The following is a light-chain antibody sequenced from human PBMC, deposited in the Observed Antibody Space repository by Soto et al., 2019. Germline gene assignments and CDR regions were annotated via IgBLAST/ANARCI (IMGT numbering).Light chain of an antibody. J-gene: IGKJ1*01. V-gene: IGKV1-12*01. CDR2: AAS. Sequence: DIQMTQSPSSVSASVGDRVTITCRASQDIDRWLAWYQHKPGKAPKLLIYAASSLQSGVPPRFSGSGSGTDFTLSISSLQPEDFATYYCQQGSSFPWTFGQGTKVEIK. CDR3: QQGSSFPWT. CDR1: QDIDRW.